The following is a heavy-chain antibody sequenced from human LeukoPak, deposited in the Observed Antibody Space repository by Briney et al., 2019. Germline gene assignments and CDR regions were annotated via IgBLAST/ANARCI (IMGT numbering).Heavy chain of an antibody. Sequence: GGSLRLSCAGSGFTFSHYAISWVRQAPGRGLEWISSFSGFGDSIFYAASVKGRFTISRDNSKRTLYLQMRSLRAEDTGIYYCAKVGANYSYYFDSWGQGTPVTVSS. CDR2: FSGFGDSI. CDR1: GFTFSHYA. J-gene: IGHJ4*02. CDR3: AKVGANYSYYFDS. D-gene: IGHD1-26*01. V-gene: IGHV3-23*01.